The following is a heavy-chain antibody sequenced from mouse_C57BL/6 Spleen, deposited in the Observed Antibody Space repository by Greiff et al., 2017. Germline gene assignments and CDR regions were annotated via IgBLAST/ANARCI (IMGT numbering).Heavy chain of an antibody. D-gene: IGHD2-4*01. CDR3: ARGNIYYDYDGRFAY. CDR1: GYSITSGYY. Sequence: EVKLMESGPGLVKPSQSLSLTCSVTGYSITSGYYWNWIRQFPGNKLEWMGYISYDGSNNYNPSLKNRISITRDTSKNQFFLKLNSVTTEDTATYYCARGNIYYDYDGRFAYWGQGTLVTVSA. V-gene: IGHV3-6*01. CDR2: ISYDGSN. J-gene: IGHJ3*01.